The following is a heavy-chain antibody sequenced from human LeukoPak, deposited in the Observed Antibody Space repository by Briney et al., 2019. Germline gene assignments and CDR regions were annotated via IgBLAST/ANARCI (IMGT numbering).Heavy chain of an antibody. D-gene: IGHD3-22*01. CDR3: ATGYYDSSGFFDY. J-gene: IGHJ4*02. CDR2: IYYSGST. CDR1: GGSISSYY. Sequence: ASETLSLTCTVSGGSISSYYWSWIRQPPGKGLEWIGYIYYSGSTNYNPSLKSRVTISVDTSKNQFSLKLSSVTAADTAVYYCATGYYDSSGFFDYWGQGTLVTVSS. V-gene: IGHV4-59*01.